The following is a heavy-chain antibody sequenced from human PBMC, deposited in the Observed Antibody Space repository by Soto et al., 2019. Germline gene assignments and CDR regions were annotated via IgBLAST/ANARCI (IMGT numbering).Heavy chain of an antibody. CDR2: INPNSGGT. Sequence: GASVKVSCKPSGYTFSGFYMHWVRQAPGQGLEWMGWINPNSGGTKSAEKFQGRVTMTRDTSISTAYMELSRLTSDDTAVYYCASAAVTGTAGLDFWGQGTQVTVSS. J-gene: IGHJ4*02. V-gene: IGHV1-2*02. CDR3: ASAAVTGTAGLDF. D-gene: IGHD6-19*01. CDR1: GYTFSGFY.